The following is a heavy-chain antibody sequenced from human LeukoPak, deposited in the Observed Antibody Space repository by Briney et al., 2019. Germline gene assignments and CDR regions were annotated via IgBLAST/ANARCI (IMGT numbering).Heavy chain of an antibody. D-gene: IGHD1-26*01. V-gene: IGHV1-69*05. CDR1: GGTFSSYA. J-gene: IGHJ4*02. Sequence: SVKVSCKASGGTFSSYAISWVRQAPGQGLEWMGGIIPIFGTANYAQKFQGRVTITTDESANTAYMELSSLRSEDTAIYYCARDREGGGYDYWGQGTLVTVSS. CDR3: ARDREGGGYDY. CDR2: IIPIFGTA.